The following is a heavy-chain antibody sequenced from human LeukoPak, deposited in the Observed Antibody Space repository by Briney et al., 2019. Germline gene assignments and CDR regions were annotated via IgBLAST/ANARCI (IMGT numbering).Heavy chain of an antibody. CDR1: GFTFDDYA. D-gene: IGHD3-10*01. CDR2: IGTAGDT. Sequence: GGSLRLSCAASGFTFDDYAMHWVRQAPGKGLEWVSVIGTAGDTYYPGSVKGRFTISRENAKNSLYLQMNSLRAEDTAVYYCAIPPLSGTGSSRPLAEMDVWGQGTTVTVSS. CDR3: AIPPLSGTGSSRPLAEMDV. J-gene: IGHJ6*02. V-gene: IGHV3-13*01.